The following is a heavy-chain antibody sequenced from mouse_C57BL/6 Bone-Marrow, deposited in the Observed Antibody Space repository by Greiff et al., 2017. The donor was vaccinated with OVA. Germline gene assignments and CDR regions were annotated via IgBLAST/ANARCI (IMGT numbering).Heavy chain of an antibody. CDR1: CYTFPCYT. V-gene: IGHV1-4*01. CDR3: AREIRLLRILFDY. CDR2: INPSSCYT. D-gene: IGHD1-1*01. J-gene: IGHJ2*01. Sequence: QVQLQQSGAELSRPGASVPLSCKASCYTFPCYTLPCVKQRPGPGLSWIGYINPSSCYTKYNQKFKDKDTLTADKSSSTAYMQLSSLTSEDSAVYYCAREIRLLRILFDYWGQGTTLTVSS.